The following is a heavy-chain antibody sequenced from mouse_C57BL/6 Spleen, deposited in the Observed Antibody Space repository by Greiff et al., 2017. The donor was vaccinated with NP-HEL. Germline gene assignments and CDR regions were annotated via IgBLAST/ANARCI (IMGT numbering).Heavy chain of an antibody. CDR2: IDPENGDT. Sequence: EVQLQQSGAELVRPGASVKLSCTASGFNIKDDYMHWVKQRPEQGLEWIGWIDPENGDTEYATKFQGKATITADTSSNTAYLQLSSLTYEDTAVYCGTTPTSSYLAYWGQGTLVTVSA. CDR1: GFNIKDDY. J-gene: IGHJ3*01. D-gene: IGHD1-1*01. V-gene: IGHV14-4*01. CDR3: TTPTSSYLAY.